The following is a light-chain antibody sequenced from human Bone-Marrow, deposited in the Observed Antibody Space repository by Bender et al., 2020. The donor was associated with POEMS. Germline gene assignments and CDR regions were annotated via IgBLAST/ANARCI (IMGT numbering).Light chain of an antibody. CDR1: SSDVGGYKY. J-gene: IGLJ1*01. V-gene: IGLV2-14*01. CDR2: EGT. CDR3: SSFTSISTLT. Sequence: QSALTQPASVSGSPGQSITISCAGTSSDVGGYKYVSWYQHHPGKAPKLMIYEGTKRPSGVSTRFSGSKSGNTASLTISGLQPEDEAEYYCSSFTSISTLTFGTGTKVTVL.